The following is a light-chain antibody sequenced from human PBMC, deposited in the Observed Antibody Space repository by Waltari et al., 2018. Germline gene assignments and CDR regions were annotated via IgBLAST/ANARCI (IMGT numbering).Light chain of an antibody. Sequence: DIQLTKPPSTRPAYVGDEVPITCRASQNINRWLAWYQQKPGKAPRLLIHKASNLENKVTSRFSGSGSGTEFTLTISGLQPGDFATYYCQQYYNYPGTFGGGTKVEI. J-gene: IGKJ4*01. CDR1: QNINRW. CDR2: KAS. CDR3: QQYYNYPGT. V-gene: IGKV1-5*03.